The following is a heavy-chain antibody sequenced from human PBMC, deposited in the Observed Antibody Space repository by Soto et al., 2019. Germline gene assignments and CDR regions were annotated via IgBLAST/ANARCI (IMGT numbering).Heavy chain of an antibody. CDR3: TRHDPSSIAAAGAFDY. CDR1: GFTFSGSA. CDR2: IRSKANSYAT. V-gene: IGHV3-73*01. D-gene: IGHD6-13*01. Sequence: PGGSLRLSCAASGFTFSGSAMHWVRQASGKGLEWVGRIRSKANSYATAYAASVKGRFTISRDDSKNTAYLQMNSLKTEDTAVYYCTRHDPSSIAAAGAFDYWGQGTLVTVSS. J-gene: IGHJ4*02.